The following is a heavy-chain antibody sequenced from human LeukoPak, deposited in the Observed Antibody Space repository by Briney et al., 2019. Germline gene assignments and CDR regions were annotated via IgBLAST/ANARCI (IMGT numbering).Heavy chain of an antibody. CDR2: IKGSGGST. V-gene: IGHV3-23*01. J-gene: IGHJ4*02. CDR3: AKDGRMTDY. Sequence: QPGGSLRLSCAASGFTFSSCAMSWVRQAPGKGLEWVSSIKGSGGSTYYTDSVKGRFTISRDNSKNTLHLQMDSLRVEDTAVYYCAKDGRMTDYWGQGTLVTVSS. CDR1: GFTFSSCA. D-gene: IGHD1-26*01.